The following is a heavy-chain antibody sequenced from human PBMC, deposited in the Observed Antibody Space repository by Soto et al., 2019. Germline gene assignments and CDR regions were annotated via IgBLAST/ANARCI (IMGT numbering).Heavy chain of an antibody. Sequence: XGSLRLSFRGSGFNFNDYYMNGIGKNPVKGLEWVSSILSLESHKYYAASVMGRFSISRDNAKKSLFLQMNNLRAEDTGIYFCATGLKDASNRPSFDSWGPGTPVTVSS. CDR1: GFNFNDYY. D-gene: IGHD3-16*01. CDR2: ILSLESHK. J-gene: IGHJ4*02. CDR3: ATGLKDASNRPSFDS. V-gene: IGHV3-11*01.